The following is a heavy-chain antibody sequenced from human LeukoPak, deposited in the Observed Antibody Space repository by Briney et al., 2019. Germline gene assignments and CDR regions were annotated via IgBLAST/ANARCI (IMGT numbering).Heavy chain of an antibody. D-gene: IGHD4-17*01. CDR2: NSSDGDNT. CDR3: VRVNDYGDRNLYYFGY. V-gene: IGHV3-64D*06. CDR1: GFIFSNHG. J-gene: IGHJ4*02. Sequence: GGSLRLSCSAPGFIFSNHGMYWVRQAPGKGLEFVSDNSSDGDNTFYADSVKGRFTISRDNSKNTLYLQTSSLRGEDTAVYYCVRVNDYGDRNLYYFGYWGQGTLVTVSS.